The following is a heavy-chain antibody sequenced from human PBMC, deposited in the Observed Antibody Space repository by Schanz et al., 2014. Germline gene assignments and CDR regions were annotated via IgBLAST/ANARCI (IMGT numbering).Heavy chain of an antibody. CDR1: GLTASSHS. CDR2: ISSRSSHI. J-gene: IGHJ4*02. D-gene: IGHD1-1*01. Sequence: EVQLVESGEGLVNPGGSLRLSCGVSGLTASSHSMNWVRQAPGKGLEWVSSISSRSSHIYYADSVKGRFTISRDNAKNSLYLEMNSLRAEDTALYYCARDRRNADLDYWVQGTLVTVSS. CDR3: ARDRRNADLDY. V-gene: IGHV3-21*02.